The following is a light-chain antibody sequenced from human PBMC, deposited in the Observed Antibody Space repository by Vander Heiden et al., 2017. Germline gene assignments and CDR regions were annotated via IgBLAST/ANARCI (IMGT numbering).Light chain of an antibody. CDR3: QTWGTGIRV. V-gene: IGLV4-69*01. CDR2: LNNDGSH. CDR1: SGHSSYA. Sequence: QLVLPQLPSDSASLGASVKLTCTLRSGHSSYAIEWHQQQPEKGPRYLMKLNNDGSHSKGDWIPDRFSGSSSGAERYLTISSLQSEDEADYYCQTWGTGIRVFGGGTKLTVL. J-gene: IGLJ3*02.